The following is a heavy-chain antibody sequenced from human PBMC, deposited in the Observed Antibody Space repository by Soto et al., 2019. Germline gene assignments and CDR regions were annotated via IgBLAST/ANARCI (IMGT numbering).Heavy chain of an antibody. Sequence: QIHLVQSGVEVQKPGASVKVSCKPYGYYFTDYGINWVRQAPGQGLEWMGWITPFNGNTNYAQKFQGRVTMTADTSTSTVYMELRSLRSDDTAFYYCAIGPGGNYFDYWGQGTLVTVSS. V-gene: IGHV1-18*01. D-gene: IGHD2-8*02. CDR2: ITPFNGNT. CDR3: AIGPGGNYFDY. J-gene: IGHJ4*02. CDR1: GYYFTDYG.